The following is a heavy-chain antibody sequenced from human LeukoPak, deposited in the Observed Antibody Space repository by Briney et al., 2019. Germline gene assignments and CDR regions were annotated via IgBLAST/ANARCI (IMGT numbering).Heavy chain of an antibody. J-gene: IGHJ4*02. D-gene: IGHD3-3*01. CDR3: AKDHDDFPGSGY. V-gene: IGHV3-30*02. Sequence: PGGSLRLSCAASGFTFSSYGMHWVRQAPGKGLEWVAFIRYDGSNKYSADSVKGRFTISRDNSKNTLYLQMNSLRAEDTAVYYCAKDHDDFPGSGYWGQGTLVTVSS. CDR1: GFTFSSYG. CDR2: IRYDGSNK.